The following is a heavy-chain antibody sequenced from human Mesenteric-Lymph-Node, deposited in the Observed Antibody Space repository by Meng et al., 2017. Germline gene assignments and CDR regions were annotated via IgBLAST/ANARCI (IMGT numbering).Heavy chain of an antibody. J-gene: IGHJ5*02. D-gene: IGHD7-27*01. CDR3: ARAEKFKRLGRNWFDP. CDR1: GYTFTSDA. Sequence: QVQLLQSCTEWKKPGAPGKVSGKASGYTFTSDAMNWVRQAPGQGLEWMGWINTNTGNPTYAQGFTGRFVISLDTSVSTAYLQISSLKAEDTAVYYCARAEKFKRLGRNWFDPWGQGTLVTVSS. V-gene: IGHV7-4-1*02. CDR2: INTNTGNP.